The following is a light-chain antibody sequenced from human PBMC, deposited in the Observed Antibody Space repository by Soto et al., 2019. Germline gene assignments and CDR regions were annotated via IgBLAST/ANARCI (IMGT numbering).Light chain of an antibody. CDR3: CSHAGSYTVL. Sequence: QSALTQPRSVSGSPGQSVTISCTGTSSDVGNYNYVSWYQQHPGKAPKLMIYDVSNRPSGVSNRFSGSKSGNTASLTISGLQADDEADYYCCSHAGSYTVLFGGGTKLTVL. V-gene: IGLV2-11*01. J-gene: IGLJ2*01. CDR2: DVS. CDR1: SSDVGNYNY.